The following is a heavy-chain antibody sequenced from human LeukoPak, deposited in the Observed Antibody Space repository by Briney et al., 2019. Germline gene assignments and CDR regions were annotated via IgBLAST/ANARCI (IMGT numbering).Heavy chain of an antibody. Sequence: PGGSLRLSCAASGFTFSSYATHWVRQVPGKGLEWVAVISYDGSNKYYADSVKGRFTISRDNSKNTLYLQMNSLRAEDTAVYYCARGDCSSTSCYRLDYWGQGTLVTVSS. CDR3: ARGDCSSTSCYRLDY. CDR1: GFTFSSYA. CDR2: ISYDGSNK. J-gene: IGHJ4*02. D-gene: IGHD2-2*02. V-gene: IGHV3-30-3*01.